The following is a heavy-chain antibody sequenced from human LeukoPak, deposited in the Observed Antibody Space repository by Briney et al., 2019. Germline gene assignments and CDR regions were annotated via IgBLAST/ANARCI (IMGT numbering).Heavy chain of an antibody. D-gene: IGHD3-22*01. Sequence: KPSETLSLTCTVSGGSISSSSYYWGWIRQPPGKGLEWIGSIYYSGSTYYNPSLKSRVTISVDTSKNQFSLKLSSVTAADTAVYYCARSLNSSGHYVALCWGQGTLVTVSS. J-gene: IGHJ4*02. V-gene: IGHV4-39*01. CDR2: IYYSGST. CDR1: GGSISSSSYY. CDR3: ARSLNSSGHYVALC.